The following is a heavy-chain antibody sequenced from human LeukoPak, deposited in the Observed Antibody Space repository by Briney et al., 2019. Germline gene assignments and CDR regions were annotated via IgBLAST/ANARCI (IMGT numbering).Heavy chain of an antibody. CDR2: IWYDGSNK. V-gene: IGHV3-33*06. J-gene: IGHJ4*02. D-gene: IGHD2-21*02. Sequence: GGSLRLSCEASGFIFSTYGLHWVRQAPGKGLEWVAVIWYDGSNKYYADSVKGRFTISRDNSKNTLYLQMNNLRAEDTALYYCAKDHCGGDCYSDPYFDYWGQGTLVTVSS. CDR1: GFIFSTYG. CDR3: AKDHCGGDCYSDPYFDY.